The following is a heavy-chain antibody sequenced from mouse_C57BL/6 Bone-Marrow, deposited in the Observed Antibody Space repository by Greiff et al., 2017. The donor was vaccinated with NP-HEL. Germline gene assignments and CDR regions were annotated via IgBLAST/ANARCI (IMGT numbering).Heavy chain of an antibody. CDR3: TRGVVYGSSYHWYFDV. CDR2: ISSGGDSI. V-gene: IGHV5-9-1*02. D-gene: IGHD1-1*01. CDR1: GFTFSSYA. J-gene: IGHJ1*03. Sequence: EVQRVESGEGLVKPGGSLKLSCAASGFTFSSYAMSWVRQTPEKRLEWVAYISSGGDSIYYADTVKGRFTISRDNARTTLYLQMSSLKSEDTARYYCTRGVVYGSSYHWYFDVWGTGTTVTVSS.